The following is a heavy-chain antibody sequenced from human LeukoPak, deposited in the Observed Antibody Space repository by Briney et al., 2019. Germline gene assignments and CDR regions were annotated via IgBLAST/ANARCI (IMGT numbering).Heavy chain of an antibody. CDR3: VRGGHFDY. D-gene: IGHD6-25*01. V-gene: IGHV6-1*01. CDR2: TYYRSKWYY. CDR1: GDSVSSDSAA. J-gene: IGHJ4*02. Sequence: SQTLSLTCAISGDSVSSDSAAWNWIRQSPSRGLEWLGRTYYRSKWYYEYAESVKSRMTINPDTSKNQFSLQLNSVTPEDTAVYYCVRGGHFDYWGQGTLVTVSS.